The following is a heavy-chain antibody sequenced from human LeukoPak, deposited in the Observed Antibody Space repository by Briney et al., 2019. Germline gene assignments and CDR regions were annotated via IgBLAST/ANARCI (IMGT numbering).Heavy chain of an antibody. CDR1: GGSISSGDYY. D-gene: IGHD3-10*01. J-gene: IGHJ5*02. Sequence: ASETLSLTCTVSGGSISSGDYYWSWIRQPPGKGLEWIGYIYYSGSTYYNPSLKSRVTISVDTSKNQFSLKLSSVTAADTAVYYCAARGPRLHWFDPWGQGTLVTVSS. CDR2: IYYSGST. CDR3: AARGPRLHWFDP. V-gene: IGHV4-30-4*08.